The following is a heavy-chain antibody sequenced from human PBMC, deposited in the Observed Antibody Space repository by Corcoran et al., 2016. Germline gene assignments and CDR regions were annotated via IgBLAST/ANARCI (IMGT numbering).Heavy chain of an antibody. CDR1: GFTFSGSA. V-gene: IGHV3-73*02. J-gene: IGHJ6*02. CDR3: TRLGEVTTSHYYHYYGIDV. Sequence: EVQLVESGGGLVQPGGSLKLSCAASGFTFSGSAMHWVRQASGKGLEWVGRIRSKANSYATAYAASVKGRFTISRDDSKNTAYLQMNSMKTEDTAVYYCTRLGEVTTSHYYHYYGIDVWGQGTTVTVSS. D-gene: IGHD4-4*01. CDR2: IRSKANSYAT.